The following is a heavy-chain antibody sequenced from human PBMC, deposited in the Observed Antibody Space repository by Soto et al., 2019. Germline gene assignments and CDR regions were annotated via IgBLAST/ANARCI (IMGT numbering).Heavy chain of an antibody. CDR3: ARGGEQQLYHWFDP. V-gene: IGHV4-34*01. CDR1: GGSFSGYY. J-gene: IGHJ5*02. CDR2: INHSGST. Sequence: SETLSLTCAVYGGSFSGYYWSWIRQPPGKGLEWIGEINHSGSTNYNPSLKSRVTISVDTSKNQFSLKLSSVTAADTAVYYCARGGEQQLYHWFDPWGQGTLVTVSS. D-gene: IGHD6-13*01.